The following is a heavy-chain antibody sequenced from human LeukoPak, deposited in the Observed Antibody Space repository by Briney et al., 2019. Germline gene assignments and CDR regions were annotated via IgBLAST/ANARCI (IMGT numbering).Heavy chain of an antibody. CDR1: GFTFSSYA. CDR3: ASNKYGSGYYYGMDV. Sequence: PGRSLRLSCAAPGFTFSSYAMHWVRQAPGKGLEWVAVISYDGSNKYYADSVKGRFTISRDNSKNTLYLQMNSLRAEDTAVYYCASNKYGSGYYYGMDVWGQGTTVTVSS. CDR2: ISYDGSNK. D-gene: IGHD3-10*01. J-gene: IGHJ6*02. V-gene: IGHV3-30-3*01.